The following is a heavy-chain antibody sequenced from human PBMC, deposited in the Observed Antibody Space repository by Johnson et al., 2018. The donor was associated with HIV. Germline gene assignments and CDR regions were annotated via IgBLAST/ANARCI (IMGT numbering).Heavy chain of an antibody. Sequence: EVQLVESGGGLVQPGKSLKVACAASGFTFSGSALHWIRQASGRGLEWVGLIRSKGNSYATAYAASVKGRFTISRDDSKNILYLQMNNLKAEDTALYYCTTRLNSGTYWGNYDFDVWGQGTMVTVSS. J-gene: IGHJ3*01. V-gene: IGHV3-73*01. CDR3: TTRLNSGTYWGNYDFDV. D-gene: IGHD1-26*01. CDR1: GFTFSGSA. CDR2: IRSKGNSYAT.